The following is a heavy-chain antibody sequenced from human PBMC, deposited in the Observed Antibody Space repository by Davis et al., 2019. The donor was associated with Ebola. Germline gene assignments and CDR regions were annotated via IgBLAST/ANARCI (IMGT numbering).Heavy chain of an antibody. CDR2: IIPIFGTA. J-gene: IGHJ4*02. D-gene: IGHD3-22*01. V-gene: IGHV1-69*06. Sequence: SVKVSCKASGGTFSSYAISWVRQAPGQGLEWMGGIIPIFGTANYAQKFQGRVTITADKSTSTAYMELSSLRSEDTAVYYCARDGDSSGYYWGVDYWGQGTLVTVSS. CDR1: GGTFSSYA. CDR3: ARDGDSSGYYWGVDY.